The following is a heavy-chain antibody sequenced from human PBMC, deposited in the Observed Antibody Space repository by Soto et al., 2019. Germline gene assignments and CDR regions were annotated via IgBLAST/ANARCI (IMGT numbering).Heavy chain of an antibody. CDR2: ISWSGYTT. J-gene: IGHJ4*02. CDR3: AKDLSSGTDTLFDY. V-gene: IGHV3-43*01. D-gene: IGHD6-19*01. CDR1: GFTFDDYA. Sequence: DVQLVESGGVVVQPGESLRLSCAASGFTFDDYAMHWVRQAPGKGLEWVSLISWSGYTTYYADSVKGRFTISRDNSKNSLYLQMYSLRTDDTAVYYCAKDLSSGTDTLFDYWGQGTLVTVSS.